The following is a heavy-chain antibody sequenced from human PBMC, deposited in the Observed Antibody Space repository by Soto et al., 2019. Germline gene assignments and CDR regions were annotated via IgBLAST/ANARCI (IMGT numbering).Heavy chain of an antibody. CDR3: AKGKCVSLSYLFDY. D-gene: IGHD3-16*01. CDR1: GFTFSSYP. J-gene: IGHJ4*02. Sequence: EVQLLESGGGLVQPGGSLRLSCAASGFTFSSYPMSWVRQAPGKGLEWVSTISGSCGSTYYADSVKGRFTISRDNSKNTLYLQMNGLRAEDTALYYCAKGKCVSLSYLFDYWGQGTLVTVSS. V-gene: IGHV3-23*01. CDR2: ISGSCGST.